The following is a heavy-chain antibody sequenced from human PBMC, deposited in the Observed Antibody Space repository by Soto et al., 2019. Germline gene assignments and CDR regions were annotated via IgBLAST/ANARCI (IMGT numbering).Heavy chain of an antibody. CDR3: ARINYYGSGNYYYGMDV. CDR1: GGSISSGDYY. D-gene: IGHD3-10*01. V-gene: IGHV4-30-4*01. CDR2: IYYTGNT. Sequence: QVQLQESGPGLVEPSQTLSLTCTVSGGSISSGDYYWSWIRQPPGKGLEWIAYIYYTGNTYYNPSLKSRVTISVDTSKNQFYLKLSSVTAADTAVYYCARINYYGSGNYYYGMDVWGQGTTVTVSS. J-gene: IGHJ6*02.